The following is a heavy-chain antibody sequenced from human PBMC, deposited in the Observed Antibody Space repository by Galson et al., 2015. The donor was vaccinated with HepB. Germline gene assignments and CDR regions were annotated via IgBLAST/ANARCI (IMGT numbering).Heavy chain of an antibody. Sequence: SVKVSCKASGYTFTSYTIHWVRQAPGQAPGQGLEWMGGIIPIFGTANYAQKFQGRVTITADESTSTAYVELSSLRSEDTAVYYCAREAAAGYSSSWSVRGGYYFDYWGQGTLVTVSS. CDR3: AREAAAGYSSSWSVRGGYYFDY. J-gene: IGHJ4*02. CDR2: IIPIFGTA. D-gene: IGHD6-13*01. V-gene: IGHV1-69*13. CDR1: GYTFTSYT.